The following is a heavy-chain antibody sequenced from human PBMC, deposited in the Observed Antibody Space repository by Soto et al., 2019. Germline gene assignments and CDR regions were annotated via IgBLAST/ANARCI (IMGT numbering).Heavy chain of an antibody. D-gene: IGHD6-19*01. Sequence: PSETLSLTCAVSGGSISSGGYYWSWIRQPPGKGLEWIGEINHSGSTNYNPSLKSRVTIPVDTSKNQFSLKLSSVTAADTAVYYCASYGLGYSSGWHPRHGFDPWGQGTLVTVSS. CDR3: ASYGLGYSSGWHPRHGFDP. V-gene: IGHV4-34*01. CDR1: GGSISSGGYY. CDR2: INHSGST. J-gene: IGHJ5*02.